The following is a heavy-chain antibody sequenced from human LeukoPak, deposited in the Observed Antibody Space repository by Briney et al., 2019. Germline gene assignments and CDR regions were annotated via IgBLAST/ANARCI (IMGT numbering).Heavy chain of an antibody. CDR3: ARWYCNSLNCYYDY. J-gene: IGHJ4*02. CDR1: GVTVSSNY. CDR2: LYSDGTT. Sequence: TGGSLRLSCSAAGVTVSSNYMSWVRQVPGRGLEWVSMLYSDGTTQYLDSVKGRFSISRDSSKNTLYLQMNSLRVEDTAVYYCARWYCNSLNCYYDYWGQGTLVTVSS. D-gene: IGHD2/OR15-2a*01. V-gene: IGHV3-53*01.